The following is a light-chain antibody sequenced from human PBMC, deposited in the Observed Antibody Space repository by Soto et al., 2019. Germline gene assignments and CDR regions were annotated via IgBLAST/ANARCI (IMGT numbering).Light chain of an antibody. V-gene: IGKV3-11*01. CDR3: QQRSNWLFT. Sequence: EIVLTQSPATLSLSPGERATLSCRASQRGSSYLAWYQQKPGQAPRLLIYDASNRATGIPARFSGSGSGTDFTLTIRSLEPEDFAVYYCQQRSNWLFTFGPGTKVDIK. J-gene: IGKJ3*01. CDR2: DAS. CDR1: QRGSSY.